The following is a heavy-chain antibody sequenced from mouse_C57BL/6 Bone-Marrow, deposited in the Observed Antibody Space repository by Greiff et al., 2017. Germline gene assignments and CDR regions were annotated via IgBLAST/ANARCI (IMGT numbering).Heavy chain of an antibody. CDR3: ANDLLWLRRYYYAMDY. J-gene: IGHJ4*01. V-gene: IGHV1-22*01. D-gene: IGHD2-2*01. Sequence: EVQLQQSGPELVKPGASVKMSCKASGYTFTDYNMHWVKQSHGKSLEWIGYINPNNGGTSYNQKFKGKATLTVNKYSSTAYMEIRSLSSEVTSVYYCANDLLWLRRYYYAMDYWGQGTSVTVSS. CDR1: GYTFTDYN. CDR2: INPNNGGT.